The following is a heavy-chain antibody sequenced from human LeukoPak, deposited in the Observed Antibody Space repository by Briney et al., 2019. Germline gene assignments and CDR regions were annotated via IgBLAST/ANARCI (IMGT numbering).Heavy chain of an antibody. Sequence: ASVKVSCKASGYTFTSYGISWVRQAPGQGLEWMGWISAYNGNTNYAQKLQGRVTMTTDTSTSTAYMELRSLRSNDTAVYYCARVLLGFGWFDPWGQGTLVTVSS. CDR1: GYTFTSYG. CDR2: ISAYNGNT. D-gene: IGHD3-10*02. CDR3: ARVLLGFGWFDP. J-gene: IGHJ5*02. V-gene: IGHV1-18*01.